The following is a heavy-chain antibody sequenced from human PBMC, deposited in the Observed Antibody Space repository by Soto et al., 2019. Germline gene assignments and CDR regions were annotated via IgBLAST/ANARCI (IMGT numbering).Heavy chain of an antibody. Sequence: ASVKVSCKASGYTFTSYYMHWVRQAPGQGLEWMGIINPSGGSTSYAQKFQGRVTMTRDTSTSTVYMELSSLRSEDTAVYYCARDWSIAVAGTVYYYGMDVWGQGTTVTVSS. D-gene: IGHD6-19*01. V-gene: IGHV1-46*01. CDR2: INPSGGST. CDR1: GYTFTSYY. J-gene: IGHJ6*02. CDR3: ARDWSIAVAGTVYYYGMDV.